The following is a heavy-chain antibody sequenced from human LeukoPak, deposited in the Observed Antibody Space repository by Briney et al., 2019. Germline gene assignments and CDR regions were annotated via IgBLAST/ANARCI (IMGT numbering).Heavy chain of an antibody. J-gene: IGHJ4*02. V-gene: IGHV1-24*01. Sequence: RASVKVSCKVSGYTLTELSMHWVRQSPGKGLEWMGGFDPEDGETIYAQKSQGRVTMTEDTSTDTAYMELSSLRSEDTAVYYCATGYMAFAPYYFDYWGQGTLVTVSS. CDR2: FDPEDGET. CDR3: ATGYMAFAPYYFDY. CDR1: GYTLTELS. D-gene: IGHD1-14*01.